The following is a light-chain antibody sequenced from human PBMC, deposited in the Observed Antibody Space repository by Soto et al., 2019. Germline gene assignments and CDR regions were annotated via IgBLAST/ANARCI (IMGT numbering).Light chain of an antibody. V-gene: IGLV2-14*01. Sequence: QSVLTQPASVSGSPGQSITISCTGTSSDVGGYNYVSWYQQHPGKAPKLMIYDVSNRPSGVSNRFSGSKSGNTASLTISGLQAEDEADYYSSSYTSSSTYVFRTGTKVTVL. CDR2: DVS. CDR3: SSYTSSSTYV. CDR1: SSDVGGYNY. J-gene: IGLJ1*01.